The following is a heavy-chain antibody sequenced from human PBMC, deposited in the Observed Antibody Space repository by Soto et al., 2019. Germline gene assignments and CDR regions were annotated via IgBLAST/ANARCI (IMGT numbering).Heavy chain of an antibody. CDR1: RFTVSDFA. J-gene: IGHJ5*01. Sequence: DVQLLESGGGLVQPGGSLTLSCAASRFTVSDFAMSWVRQAPGKGLEWVSSIGGGGSDTYYADSVKGRFTISRDNSKNTLYLQMDSLRDEDTAVSYCAKDAVPYNGKWDWFDSWGQGTLVIVSS. D-gene: IGHD1-20*01. V-gene: IGHV3-23*01. CDR2: IGGGGSDT. CDR3: AKDAVPYNGKWDWFDS.